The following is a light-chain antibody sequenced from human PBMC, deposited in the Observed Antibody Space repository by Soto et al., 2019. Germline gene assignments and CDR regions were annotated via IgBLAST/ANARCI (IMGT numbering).Light chain of an antibody. Sequence: QSALTQPASVSGSPGQSITISCTGTSSDVGGYNYVSWYQQHPGKAPKLMIYEVSNRPSGVFNRFSGSKSGNTASLTISGLHAEDEDDYYCRSYTGSSTLVFGTGTKLTVL. CDR1: SSDVGGYNY. CDR3: RSYTGSSTLV. CDR2: EVS. V-gene: IGLV2-14*01. J-gene: IGLJ1*01.